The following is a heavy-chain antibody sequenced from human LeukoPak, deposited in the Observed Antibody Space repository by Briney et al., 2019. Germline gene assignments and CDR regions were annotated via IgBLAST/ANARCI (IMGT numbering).Heavy chain of an antibody. CDR1: GFTFSAYE. CDR3: ARDYDTDC. D-gene: IGHD3-9*01. Sequence: PGGSLRLSCAASGFTFSAYEMNWVRQAPGKGLEWVSYISSSGSTITYADSVKGRFTISRDNPQNSLSLQMNSLRAEDTAVYYCARDYDTDCWGRGTLVTVSS. J-gene: IGHJ4*02. CDR2: ISSSGSTI. V-gene: IGHV3-48*03.